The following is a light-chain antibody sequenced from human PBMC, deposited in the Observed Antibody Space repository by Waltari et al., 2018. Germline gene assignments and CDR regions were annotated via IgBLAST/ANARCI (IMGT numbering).Light chain of an antibody. Sequence: QSVLTQPPSTSGTPGQRVTISCSGSSSNIGSNYVYWYQHLPGPAPKLLIYTNDQRPSGVPDRFSGSKSGTSASPAISGLQSDDESDYFCAAWDDTLSAVVFGGGTKLTVL. J-gene: IGLJ2*01. V-gene: IGLV1-47*02. CDR3: AAWDDTLSAVV. CDR1: SSNIGSNY. CDR2: TND.